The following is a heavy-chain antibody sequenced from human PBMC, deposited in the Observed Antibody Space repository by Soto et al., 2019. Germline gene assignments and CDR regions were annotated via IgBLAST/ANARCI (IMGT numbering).Heavy chain of an antibody. D-gene: IGHD2-2*01. Sequence: QVQLVQSGAEVKKPGSSVKVSCKASGGTFSSYAISWVRQAPGQGLEWMGGIIPIFGTANYSQKFQVRVPITADESTSTAYMELSSLRSEDTAVYYCARHVPAAGYYYGMDVWGQGTTVTVSS. V-gene: IGHV1-69*12. CDR1: GGTFSSYA. CDR2: IIPIFGTA. CDR3: ARHVPAAGYYYGMDV. J-gene: IGHJ6*02.